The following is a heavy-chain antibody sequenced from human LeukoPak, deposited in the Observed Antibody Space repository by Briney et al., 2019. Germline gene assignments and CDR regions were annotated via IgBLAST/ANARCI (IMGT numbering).Heavy chain of an antibody. CDR3: ANLNVWGSYPLNWFDP. D-gene: IGHD3-16*02. J-gene: IGHJ5*02. CDR2: ISGSGGST. V-gene: IGHV3-23*01. Sequence: GGSLRLSCAASGFTFSSYAMSWVRQAPGKGLEWVSAISGSGGSTYYADSVKGRFTISRDNSKNTLYLQMNSLRAEDTAVYYCANLNVWGSYPLNWFDPWGQGTLVTVSS. CDR1: GFTFSSYA.